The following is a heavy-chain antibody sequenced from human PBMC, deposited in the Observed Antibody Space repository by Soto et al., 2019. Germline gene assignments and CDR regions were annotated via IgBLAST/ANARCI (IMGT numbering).Heavy chain of an antibody. CDR1: GYTFTSYY. Sequence: ASVKVSCKASGYTFTSYYMHWVRQAPGQGLEWMGIINPSGGSTSYAQKFQGRVTMTRDTSTSTVYMELSSLRPEDTAVYYCARDYYDIGGAFDIWGQGTMVTVSS. D-gene: IGHD3-22*01. CDR3: ARDYYDIGGAFDI. CDR2: INPSGGST. J-gene: IGHJ3*02. V-gene: IGHV1-46*01.